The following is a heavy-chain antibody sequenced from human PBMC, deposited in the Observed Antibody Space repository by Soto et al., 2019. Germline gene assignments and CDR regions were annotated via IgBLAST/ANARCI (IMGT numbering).Heavy chain of an antibody. D-gene: IGHD2-21*02. V-gene: IGHV4-4*02. CDR1: GGSVSSSNW. Sequence: QVQLQESGPGLVKPSGTLSLTCAVSGGSVSSSNWWSWVRQSPGKGLEWMGEIYHSGSAHYNPSLKSRATISLDTSKNQFSLRLTSVTAADTAVYYCARVPGVVVSADDAFDIWGPGTRVIVYS. J-gene: IGHJ3*02. CDR3: ARVPGVVVSADDAFDI. CDR2: IYHSGSA.